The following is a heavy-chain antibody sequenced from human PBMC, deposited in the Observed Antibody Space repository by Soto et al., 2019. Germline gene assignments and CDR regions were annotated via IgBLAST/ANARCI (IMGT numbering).Heavy chain of an antibody. CDR2: ISASGGRT. D-gene: IGHD4-17*01. Sequence: EVQLLESGGGLVQPGGSLRLSCVGSGFTFNIYAMSWVRQAPGKGLEFVSGISASGGRTYYADSVRGRFTISRDNSKNTVFLQMRGLRADDTAQYFCAKDPNGDYVGGFDVCGQGTLVTVSS. J-gene: IGHJ3*01. CDR1: GFTFNIYA. CDR3: AKDPNGDYVGGFDV. V-gene: IGHV3-23*01.